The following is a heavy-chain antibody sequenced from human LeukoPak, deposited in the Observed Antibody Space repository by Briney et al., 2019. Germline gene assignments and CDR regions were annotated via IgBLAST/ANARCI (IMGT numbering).Heavy chain of an antibody. CDR1: GGSISSYY. V-gene: IGHV4-59*01. CDR3: ARSRSSSSVSYNYYMDV. J-gene: IGHJ6*03. D-gene: IGHD6-6*01. CDR2: IYYSGGT. Sequence: SETLSLTCTVSGGSISSYYWSWIRQPPGKGLEWIGYIYYSGGTNYNPSLKSRVTISVDTSKNQFSLKLSSVTAADTAVYYCARSRSSSSVSYNYYMDVWGKGTTVTVSS.